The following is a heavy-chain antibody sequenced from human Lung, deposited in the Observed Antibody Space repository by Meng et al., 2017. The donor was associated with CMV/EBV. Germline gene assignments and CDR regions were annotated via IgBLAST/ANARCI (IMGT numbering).Heavy chain of an antibody. CDR3: AKLIPSGCSRRYYGGELVDD. V-gene: IGHV3-9*01. Sequence: SLRLXXIVPGFTFDEFAMHWFRQAPGKGLEWVSGIGWNSVSIDYADIVKGRFTISRENAKNSLYLQMSSLRAEDTALYYCAKLIPSGCSRRYYGGELVDDWGQGTXVTGAS. CDR1: GFTFDEFA. J-gene: IGHJ4*02. D-gene: IGHD1-26*01. CDR2: IGWNSVSI.